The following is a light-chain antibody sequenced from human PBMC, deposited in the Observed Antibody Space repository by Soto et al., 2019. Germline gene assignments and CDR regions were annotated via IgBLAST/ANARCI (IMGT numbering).Light chain of an antibody. Sequence: IQLTQSPSSLSASVGDRVTITCRASQGISSYLAWYQQKPGKAPKLLIFATSTLQSGVPSRFSGSGSGTDFTLTISSLQPEDFATYFCQQVNSYPLSFGPGIKVDIK. V-gene: IGKV1-9*01. CDR2: ATS. CDR1: QGISSY. J-gene: IGKJ3*01. CDR3: QQVNSYPLS.